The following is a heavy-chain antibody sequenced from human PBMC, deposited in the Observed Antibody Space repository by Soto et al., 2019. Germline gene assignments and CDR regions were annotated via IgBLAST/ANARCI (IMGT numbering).Heavy chain of an antibody. CDR2: ISYDGSNK. J-gene: IGHJ4*02. Sequence: GGSLRLSCAASGFTFSSYAMHWVRQAPGKGLEWVAVISYDGSNKYYADSVKGRFTISRDNSKNTLYLQMNSLRAEDTAVYYCARDGRVYTWIQLWYLDYWGQGTLVTVSS. CDR3: ARDGRVYTWIQLWYLDY. V-gene: IGHV3-30-3*01. D-gene: IGHD5-18*01. CDR1: GFTFSSYA.